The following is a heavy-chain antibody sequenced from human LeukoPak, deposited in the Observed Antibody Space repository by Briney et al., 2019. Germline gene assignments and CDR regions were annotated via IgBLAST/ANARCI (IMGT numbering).Heavy chain of an antibody. J-gene: IGHJ5*02. CDR2: IIPIFGTA. D-gene: IGHD3-3*01. Sequence: SVKVSCKASGYTFTSYGISWVRQAPGQGLEWMGGIIPIFGTANYAQKFQGRVTITADESTSTAYMELSSLRSEDTAVYYCARDNDFWSGYPNWFDPWGQGTLVTVSS. V-gene: IGHV1-69*13. CDR1: GYTFTSYG. CDR3: ARDNDFWSGYPNWFDP.